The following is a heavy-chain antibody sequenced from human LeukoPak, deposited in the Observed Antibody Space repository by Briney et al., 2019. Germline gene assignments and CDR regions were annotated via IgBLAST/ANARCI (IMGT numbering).Heavy chain of an antibody. CDR1: GFTLSSSE. Sequence: GGSLRLSCAASGFTLSSSEMNWVRQAPGKGLEWVSYISRSGSTIFYADSVKGRFTISRDNAKNSLYLQMNSLRAEDTAVYYCARDFFIAAAGRPSYYYMDVWGKGTTVTVSS. J-gene: IGHJ6*03. CDR2: ISRSGSTI. V-gene: IGHV3-48*03. D-gene: IGHD6-13*01. CDR3: ARDFFIAAAGRPSYYYMDV.